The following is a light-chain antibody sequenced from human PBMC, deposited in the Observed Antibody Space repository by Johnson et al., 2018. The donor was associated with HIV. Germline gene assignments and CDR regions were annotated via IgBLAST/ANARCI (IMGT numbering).Light chain of an antibody. CDR1: SSNIGNNY. CDR3: GPWDSSLSAV. Sequence: QSVLTQPPSVSAAPGQKVTISCSGSSSNIGNNYVSWYQQLPGTAPKLLIYENNKRPSGIPDRFSASKSGTSATMGITGLQTGDEADYYCGPWDSSLSAVFGTGTKVTVL. J-gene: IGLJ1*01. CDR2: ENN. V-gene: IGLV1-51*02.